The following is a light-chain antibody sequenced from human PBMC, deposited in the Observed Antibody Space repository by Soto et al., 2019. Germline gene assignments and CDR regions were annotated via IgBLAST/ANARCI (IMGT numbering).Light chain of an antibody. CDR2: GAS. CDR1: QDIRNK. Sequence: AIQMTQFPSSLSASVRDRVVISCRISQDIRNKLGWYQQKPGQAPKLLIFGASTLHSGVPSRFSGSGSGTRFTLTITSLQPEDVATYYCLHEYNYPWTFGQGTKVDIK. CDR3: LHEYNYPWT. V-gene: IGKV1-6*01. J-gene: IGKJ1*01.